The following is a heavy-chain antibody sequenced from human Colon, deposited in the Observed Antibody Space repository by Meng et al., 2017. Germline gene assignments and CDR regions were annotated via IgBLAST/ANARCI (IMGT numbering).Heavy chain of an antibody. CDR2: IFHAGNT. Sequence: QVQLQEEAPGLVKPSGTLSLTCAVSGGSITNDNWWSWVRQPPGKGLEWIGEIFHAGNTNYNPSLKSRVTMSLNKSKNQFSLTLTSVTAADTAVYYCARDFHSTMTVFDSWGQGTLVTVSS. D-gene: IGHD3-22*01. CDR3: ARDFHSTMTVFDS. J-gene: IGHJ4*02. V-gene: IGHV4-4*02. CDR1: GGSITNDNW.